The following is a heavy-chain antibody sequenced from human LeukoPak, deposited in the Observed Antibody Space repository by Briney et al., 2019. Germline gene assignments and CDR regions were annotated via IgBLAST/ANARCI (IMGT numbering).Heavy chain of an antibody. CDR1: GGSFSGYY. CDR3: ARVRDSSSSMDV. CDR2: INHSGST. Sequence: SETLSLTCAVYGGSFSGYYWSWIRQPPGKGLEWIGEINHSGSTNYNPSLKSRVTISVDTSKSQFSLKLSSVTAADTAVYYCARVRDSSSSMDVWGQGTTVTVSS. J-gene: IGHJ6*02. V-gene: IGHV4-34*01. D-gene: IGHD6-6*01.